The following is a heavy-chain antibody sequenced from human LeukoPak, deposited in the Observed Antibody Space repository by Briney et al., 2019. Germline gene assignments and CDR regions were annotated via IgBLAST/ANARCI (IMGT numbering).Heavy chain of an antibody. D-gene: IGHD4-23*01. J-gene: IGHJ4*02. Sequence: SMRLSCAASGLTFDDYAIHWVRQAPGKGLERVSGISWNSGSIGYADSVKGRFTISRDKAKNSLYLQRNSLRAEDMALYYCTKLSGGNSGGGFDYWGQGTLVTVSS. CDR1: GLTFDDYA. V-gene: IGHV3-9*03. CDR3: TKLSGGNSGGGFDY. CDR2: ISWNSGSI.